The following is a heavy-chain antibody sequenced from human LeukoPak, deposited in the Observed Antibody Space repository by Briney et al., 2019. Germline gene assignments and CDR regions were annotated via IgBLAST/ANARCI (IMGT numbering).Heavy chain of an antibody. CDR3: ALRHGDY. J-gene: IGHJ4*02. V-gene: IGHV3-30*03. CDR1: GFTFSSYG. CDR2: ISYDGSNK. Sequence: GGSLRLSCAASGFTFSSYGMHWVRQAPGKGLEWVAVISYDGSNKYYADSVKGRFTISRDNSKNTLYLQMNSLRAEDTDVYYCALRHGDYWGQGTLVTVSS.